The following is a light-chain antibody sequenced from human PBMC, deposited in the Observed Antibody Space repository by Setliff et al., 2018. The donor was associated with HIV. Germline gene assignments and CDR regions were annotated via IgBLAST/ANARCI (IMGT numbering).Light chain of an antibody. CDR2: EVS. CDR3: CSYSTSGTFVL. Sequence: QSALTQPASVSGSPGQSIIISCTGNGSDVGSYNLVSWYQQYPGKVPKLIMYEVSKRPSGVSNRFSGSKSGNTASLTLSGLQTEDEADYYRCSYSTSGTFVLFGGGTKVTVL. V-gene: IGLV2-23*02. CDR1: GSDVGSYNL. J-gene: IGLJ2*01.